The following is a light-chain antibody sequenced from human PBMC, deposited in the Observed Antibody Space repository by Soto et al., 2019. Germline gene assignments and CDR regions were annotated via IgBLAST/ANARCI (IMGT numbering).Light chain of an antibody. V-gene: IGKV1-9*01. J-gene: IGKJ1*01. CDR2: AAS. CDR1: QGISSY. Sequence: DIQLTQSPSFLSASVGDRVTITCRASQGISSYLAWYQQKPGKAPKLLIYAASTLQSGVPSRFSGSGSGTEFTLTISSLQPEEFATYCCQQLNSYPRTFGQGTKVEIK. CDR3: QQLNSYPRT.